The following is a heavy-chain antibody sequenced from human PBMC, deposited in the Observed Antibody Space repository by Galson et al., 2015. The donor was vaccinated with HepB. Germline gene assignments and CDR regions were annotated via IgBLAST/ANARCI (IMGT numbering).Heavy chain of an antibody. J-gene: IGHJ4*02. D-gene: IGHD3-9*01. CDR1: GFTFSSYS. CDR2: ISSSSSYI. V-gene: IGHV3-21*01. CDR3: ARVQDYDILTGYFEGFDY. Sequence: SLRLSCAASGFTFSSYSMNWVRQAPGKGLGWVLSISSSSSYIYYADSVKGRFTISRDNAKNSLYLQMNSLRAEDTAVYYCARVQDYDILTGYFEGFDYWGQGTLVTVSS.